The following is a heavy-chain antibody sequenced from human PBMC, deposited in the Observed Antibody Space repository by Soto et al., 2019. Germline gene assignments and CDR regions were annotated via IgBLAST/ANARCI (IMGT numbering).Heavy chain of an antibody. J-gene: IGHJ1*01. V-gene: IGHV3-23*01. CDR2: ISGSGGST. CDR1: GFTVSSYA. CDR3: AKDSYYDILTGYPQH. D-gene: IGHD3-9*01. Sequence: GGSLRLSCAASGFTVSSYAMSWVRQAPGKGLEWVSAISGSGGSTYYADSVKGRFTISRDNSKNTLYLQMNSLRAEDTAVYYCAKDSYYDILTGYPQHWGQGTLVTVSS.